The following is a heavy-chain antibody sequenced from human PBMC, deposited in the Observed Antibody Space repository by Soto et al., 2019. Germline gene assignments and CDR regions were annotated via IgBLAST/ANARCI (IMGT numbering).Heavy chain of an antibody. CDR2: ISAYNGNT. V-gene: IGHV1-18*04. D-gene: IGHD3-22*01. Sequence: ASVKVSCKASGYTFTSYGISWVRQAPGQGLEWMGWISAYNGNTNYAQKLQGRVTMTTDTSTSTAYMELRSLRPDDTAVYYCAGDSSLDSSGYYGYWGQGTLVTVSS. CDR1: GYTFTSYG. J-gene: IGHJ4*02. CDR3: AGDSSLDSSGYYGY.